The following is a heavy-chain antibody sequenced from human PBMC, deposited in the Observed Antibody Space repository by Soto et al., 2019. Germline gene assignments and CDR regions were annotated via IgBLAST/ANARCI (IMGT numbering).Heavy chain of an antibody. J-gene: IGHJ4*02. CDR3: AKAFLSLKYSSSIDY. V-gene: IGHV3-23*01. CDR2: ISGSGGST. CDR1: GFTFSSYA. Sequence: GGSLRLSCAASGFTFSSYAMSWVRQAPGKGLEWVSAISGSGGSTYYADSVKGRFTISRDNSKNTLYLQMNSLRAEDKAVYYCAKAFLSLKYSSSIDYWGQGTLVTVSS. D-gene: IGHD6-6*01.